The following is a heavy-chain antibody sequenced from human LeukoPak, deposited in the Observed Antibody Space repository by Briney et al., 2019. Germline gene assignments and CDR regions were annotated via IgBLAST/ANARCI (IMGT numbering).Heavy chain of an antibody. CDR2: INHSGST. CDR1: GGSFSGYY. CDR3: ARGLWLSLGAFDI. J-gene: IGHJ3*02. D-gene: IGHD5-12*01. Sequence: SETLSLTCAVYGGSFSGYYWSWIRQPPGKGLEWIGEINHSGSTNYNPSLKSRVTISVVTSKNQFSLKLSSVTAADTAVYYCARGLWLSLGAFDIWGQGTMVTVSS. V-gene: IGHV4-34*01.